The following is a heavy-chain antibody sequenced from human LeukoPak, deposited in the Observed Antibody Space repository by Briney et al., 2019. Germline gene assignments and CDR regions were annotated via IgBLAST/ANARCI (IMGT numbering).Heavy chain of an antibody. CDR1: GGSISSSSYY. CDR2: IYYSGST. J-gene: IGHJ4*02. CDR3: AGVLRIQLWYYFDY. Sequence: HSETLSLTCTVSGGSISSSSYYWGWIRQPPGKGLEWIGSIYYSGSTYYNPSLKSRVTISVDTSKNQFSLKLSSVTAADTAVYYCAGVLRIQLWYYFDYWGQGTLVTVSS. D-gene: IGHD5-18*01. V-gene: IGHV4-39*07.